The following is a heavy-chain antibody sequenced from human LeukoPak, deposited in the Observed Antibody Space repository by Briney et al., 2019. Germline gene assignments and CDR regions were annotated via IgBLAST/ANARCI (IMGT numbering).Heavy chain of an antibody. CDR2: ISYDGSNK. V-gene: IGHV3-30-3*01. J-gene: IGHJ6*03. D-gene: IGHD5-18*01. CDR1: GFTFSSYA. Sequence: GGSLRLSCAASGFTFSSYAMHWVRQAPGKGLEWVAVISYDGSNKYYADSVKGRFTISRDNSKNTLYLQMNSLRAEDTAVYYCARGGGGDTAMVTDYYYMDVWGKGTTVTVSS. CDR3: ARGGGGDTAMVTDYYYMDV.